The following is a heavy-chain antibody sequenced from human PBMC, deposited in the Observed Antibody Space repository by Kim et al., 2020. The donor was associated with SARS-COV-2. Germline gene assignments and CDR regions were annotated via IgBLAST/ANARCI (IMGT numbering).Heavy chain of an antibody. CDR1: GGSFSDNY. CDR2: INHSGET. Sequence: SETLSLTCAVFGGSFSDNYWNWVRQAPGRGLEWVGEINHSGETSYTSALRSRLTISVDTSKNQFSLRLSSVTAADTAVYFCARGARHLGESSGWF. V-gene: IGHV4-34*01. CDR3: ARGARHLGESSGWF. J-gene: IGHJ5*01. D-gene: IGHD3-10*01.